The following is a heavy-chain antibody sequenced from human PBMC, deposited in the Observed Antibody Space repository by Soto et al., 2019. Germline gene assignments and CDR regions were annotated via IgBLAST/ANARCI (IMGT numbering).Heavy chain of an antibody. CDR3: ARDGKLMTLGAFDI. Sequence: ASVKVSCKACGWTFSSYAISWVRQAAGQGREWMGGIIPIFGTANYAQKFQGRVTITADKSTSTAYMELSSLRSEDTAVYYCARDGKLMTLGAFDIWGQGTMVTVSS. V-gene: IGHV1-69*06. J-gene: IGHJ3*02. D-gene: IGHD7-27*01. CDR2: IIPIFGTA. CDR1: GWTFSSYA.